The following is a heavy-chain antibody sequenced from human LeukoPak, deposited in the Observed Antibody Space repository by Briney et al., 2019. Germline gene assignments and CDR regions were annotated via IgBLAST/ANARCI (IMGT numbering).Heavy chain of an antibody. J-gene: IGHJ4*02. Sequence: SETLSPTCTVSGGSVSSGSYYWSWIRQPPGKGLEWIGYIYYSGSTNYNPSLKSRVTISVDTSKNQFSLKLSSVTAADTAVYYCAGGPILWFGELSLWGQGTLVTVSS. CDR3: AGGPILWFGELSL. D-gene: IGHD3-10*01. CDR1: GGSVSSGSYY. V-gene: IGHV4-61*01. CDR2: IYYSGST.